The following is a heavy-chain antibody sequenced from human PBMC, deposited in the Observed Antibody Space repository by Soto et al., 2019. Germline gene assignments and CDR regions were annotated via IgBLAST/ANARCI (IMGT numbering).Heavy chain of an antibody. J-gene: IGHJ6*02. CDR1: GYTFTIYG. CDR2: ISAYNGNT. D-gene: IGHD2-2*01. V-gene: IGHV1-18*01. Sequence: ASVKVSCKASGYTFTIYGISWVRQAPGQGPEWMGWISAYNGNTNYAQKLQGRVTMNTDTSTSTAYMELRSLRSDDTAVYYCARGLYDIVVVTAAEYYGMDVWGQGTTVTV. CDR3: ARGLYDIVVVTAAEYYGMDV.